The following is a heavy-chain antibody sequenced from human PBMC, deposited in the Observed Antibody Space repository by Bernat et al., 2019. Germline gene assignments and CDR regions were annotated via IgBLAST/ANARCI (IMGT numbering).Heavy chain of an antibody. J-gene: IGHJ6*03. CDR1: GFTFSSYS. CDR2: ISSSSSTI. Sequence: EVQLVESGGGLVQPGGSLRLSCAASGFTFSSYSMNWVRQAPGKGLEWVSYISSSSSTIYYADSVKGRFTISRDNAKNSLYLQMNSLRDEDTAVYYCASLPHYDFWDYYYYYMDVWGKGTTVTVSS. V-gene: IGHV3-48*02. D-gene: IGHD3-3*01. CDR3: ASLPHYDFWDYYYYYMDV.